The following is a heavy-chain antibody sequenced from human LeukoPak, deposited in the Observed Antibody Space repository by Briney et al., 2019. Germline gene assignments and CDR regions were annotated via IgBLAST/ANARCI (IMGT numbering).Heavy chain of an antibody. V-gene: IGHV3-49*04. D-gene: IGHD1-26*01. CDR1: GFTFGDYA. Sequence: PGGSLRLSCTASGFTFGDYAMSWVRQAPGKGLEWVGFIRSKAYGGTTEYAASVKGRFTISRDDSKSIAYLQMNSLKTEDTAVYYCSRIISDYYYRDVWGKGTTVTISS. CDR2: IRSKAYGGTT. J-gene: IGHJ6*03. CDR3: SRIISDYYYRDV.